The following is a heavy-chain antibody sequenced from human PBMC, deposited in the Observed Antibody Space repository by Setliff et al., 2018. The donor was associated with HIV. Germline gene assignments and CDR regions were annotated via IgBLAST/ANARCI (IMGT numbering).Heavy chain of an antibody. Sequence: SETLSLTCTVSAGSIRSSTYYWAWIRQPPGKGLEWIGTIYYSGSTYYNPSLKSRATISVDMSKNQFSLRLSSVTAADTAVYYCIIAYSSGWLAPMGFDSCGQGTLVTVSS. CDR2: IYYSGST. CDR1: AGSIRSSTYY. CDR3: IIAYSSGWLAPMGFDS. D-gene: IGHD6-19*01. V-gene: IGHV4-39*01. J-gene: IGHJ4*02.